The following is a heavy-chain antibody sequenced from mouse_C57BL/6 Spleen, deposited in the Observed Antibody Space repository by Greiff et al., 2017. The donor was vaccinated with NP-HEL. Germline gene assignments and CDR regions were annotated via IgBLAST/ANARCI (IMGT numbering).Heavy chain of an antibody. D-gene: IGHD2-5*01. CDR2: IYPRSGNT. CDR1: GYTFTSYG. CDR3: AGEGYSNYEVLYFDY. J-gene: IGHJ2*01. V-gene: IGHV1-81*01. Sequence: QVQLQQSGAELARPGASVKLSCKASGYTFTSYGISWVKQRTGQGLEWIGEIYPRSGNTYYNEKFKGKATLTADKSSSTAYMELRSLTSEDSAVYFGAGEGYSNYEVLYFDYWGQGTTLTVSS.